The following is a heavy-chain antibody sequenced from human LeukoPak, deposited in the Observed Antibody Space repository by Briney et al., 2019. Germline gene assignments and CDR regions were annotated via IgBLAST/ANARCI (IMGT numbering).Heavy chain of an antibody. CDR2: IRSKAYGGTT. CDR1: GFTFGDYA. V-gene: IGHV3-49*04. D-gene: IGHD2-2*01. CDR3: TRDYCSSTSRDAFDI. J-gene: IGHJ3*02. Sequence: SLRLSCTTSGFTFGDYAMSWVRQAPGKGLEWVGFIRSKAYGGTTEYAASVKGRFTISRDDSKSIAYLQMNSLKTEDTAVYYCTRDYCSSTSRDAFDICGAGEPGTISS.